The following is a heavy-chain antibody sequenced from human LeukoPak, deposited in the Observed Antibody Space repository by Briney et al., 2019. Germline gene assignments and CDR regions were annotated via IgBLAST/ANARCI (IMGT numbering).Heavy chain of an antibody. CDR1: GGSISSGDYY. V-gene: IGHV4-30-4*01. Sequence: SETLSLTCTVSGGSISSGDYYWRWIRQPPGKGLEWIGYIYYSGSTYYNPSLKRRFTISVNTSKNQFSLKLSSVTAADTAVYYCARAVDSSGYHYWYFDLWGRGTLVTVSS. CDR3: ARAVDSSGYHYWYFDL. CDR2: IYYSGST. D-gene: IGHD3-22*01. J-gene: IGHJ2*01.